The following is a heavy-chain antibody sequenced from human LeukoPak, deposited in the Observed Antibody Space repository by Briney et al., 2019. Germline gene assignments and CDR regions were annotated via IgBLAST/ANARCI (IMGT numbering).Heavy chain of an antibody. J-gene: IGHJ5*02. CDR3: ARSFSGSCYIWFDP. V-gene: IGHV4-61*01. D-gene: IGHD1-26*01. CDR2: IYYSGST. CDR1: GGSVSSGSYY. Sequence: PSETLSLTCTVSGGSVSSGSYYWSWIRQPPGKGLEWVGYIYYSGSTNYNPSLKSRVTISVDTSKNQFSLKLSSVTAADTAVYYCARSFSGSCYIWFDPWGQGTLVTVSS.